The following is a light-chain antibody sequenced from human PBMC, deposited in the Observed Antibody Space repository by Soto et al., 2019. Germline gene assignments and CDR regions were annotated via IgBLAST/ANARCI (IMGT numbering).Light chain of an antibody. CDR2: DAS. CDR1: QSVSNY. Sequence: EIVLTQSPATLSLSPGERATLSCRASQSVSNYLGWYQQRPGQAPRLLIYDASDRATGIPARFSGSGSGTDFTLTINSLEPGDFAVYYCQHRYNWPPAFGQGTRLEIK. J-gene: IGKJ5*01. CDR3: QHRYNWPPA. V-gene: IGKV3-11*01.